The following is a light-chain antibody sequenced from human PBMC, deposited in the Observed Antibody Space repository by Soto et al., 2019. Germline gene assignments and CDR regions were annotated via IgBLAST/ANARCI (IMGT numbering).Light chain of an antibody. CDR3: SSYAGSNNLV. CDR1: SSDVGGYNY. J-gene: IGLJ2*01. V-gene: IGLV2-8*01. Sequence: QSVLTQPPSASGSPGQSVTISCTGTSSDVGGYNYVSWYQQHPGTAPKLMIYEVSKRPSGVPDRFSGSKSGNTASLTGSGLQAEDEADYYCSSYAGSNNLVFGGGTKLTVL. CDR2: EVS.